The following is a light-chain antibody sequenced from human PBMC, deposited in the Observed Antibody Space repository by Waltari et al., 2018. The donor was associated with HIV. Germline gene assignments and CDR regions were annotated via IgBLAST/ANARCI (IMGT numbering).Light chain of an antibody. V-gene: IGLV3-25*03. J-gene: IGLJ3*02. CDR1: ALPKQF. Sequence: SYELTQAPSVSVSPGQTARITCPGDALPKQFAYWYQQQTGQAPVLVIYTDNERPSGIPVRFSGSCSGTTVTLTISVVQAEDEADYYCQSADTTGTYRVFGGGTKLTVL. CDR2: TDN. CDR3: QSADTTGTYRV.